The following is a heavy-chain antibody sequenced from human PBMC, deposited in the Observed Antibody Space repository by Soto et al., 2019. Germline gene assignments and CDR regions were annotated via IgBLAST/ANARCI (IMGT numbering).Heavy chain of an antibody. D-gene: IGHD1-26*01. V-gene: IGHV1-69*13. CDR1: GGTFSSYA. J-gene: IGHJ5*02. CDR3: ARSHGSFRNWFDP. CDR2: IIPIFGTA. Sequence: VKVSCKASGGTFSSYAISWVRQAPGQGLEWMGGIIPIFGTANYAQKFQGRVTITADKSTSTAYMELSSLRSEDTAVYYCARSHGSFRNWFDPWGQGTLVTVSS.